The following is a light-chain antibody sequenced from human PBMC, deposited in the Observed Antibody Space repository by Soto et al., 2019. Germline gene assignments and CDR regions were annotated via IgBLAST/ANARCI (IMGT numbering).Light chain of an antibody. J-gene: IGKJ2*01. V-gene: IGKV3-20*01. Sequence: IVLTQSPGTLSLSPGERATLSCRASQSVSSNYLAWYQQTPGQAPRLLIYGVSSRATGIPDRFSGSGSGTDFTLTISRLEPEDFAVYYCQQFGSSPLYTFGQGTKLEIK. CDR3: QQFGSSPLYT. CDR1: QSVSSNY. CDR2: GVS.